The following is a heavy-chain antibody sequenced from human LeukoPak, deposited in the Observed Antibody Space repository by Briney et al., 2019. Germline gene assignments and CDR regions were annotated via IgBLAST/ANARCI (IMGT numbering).Heavy chain of an antibody. CDR1: GGSISSYY. V-gene: IGHV4-59*01. CDR2: IYYSGST. CDR3: ARGYGSGFDP. J-gene: IGHJ5*02. Sequence: SETLSLTCTVSGGSISSYYWSWLRQPPGKGLEWIGYIYYSGSTNYNPSLKSRVTISVDTSKNQFSLKLSSVTAADTAVYYCARGYGSGFDPWGQGTLVTVSS. D-gene: IGHD3-10*01.